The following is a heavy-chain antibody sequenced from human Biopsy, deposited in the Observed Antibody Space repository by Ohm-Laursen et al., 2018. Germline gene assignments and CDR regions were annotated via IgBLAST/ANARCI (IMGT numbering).Heavy chain of an antibody. D-gene: IGHD3-10*01. Sequence: SETLSLTCTVTGGSISRSSYYWDWIRQPPGKGLEWIGSIYYSGSTYYNPSLKSRVTISADRSKNQFSLMLTSVTAADTAMYYCARQEFATSPLDYWGQGSLVTVSS. CDR2: IYYSGST. V-gene: IGHV4-39*01. J-gene: IGHJ4*02. CDR1: GGSISRSSYY. CDR3: ARQEFATSPLDY.